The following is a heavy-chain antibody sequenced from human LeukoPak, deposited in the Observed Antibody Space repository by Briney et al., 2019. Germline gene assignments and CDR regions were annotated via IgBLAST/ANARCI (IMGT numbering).Heavy chain of an antibody. V-gene: IGHV3-21*01. D-gene: IGHD3-10*01. J-gene: IGHJ4*02. CDR3: ARYSGTYRDY. CDR2: ISSGGSYI. CDR1: GFTFKNYN. Sequence: GGSLRLSCAASGFTFKNYNMNWARQAPGKGLEWVSSISSGGSYIFYADSVKGRFTISRDNAKNSLYLQMNSLRAEDTAVYYCARYSGTYRDYWGQGTLVTVSS.